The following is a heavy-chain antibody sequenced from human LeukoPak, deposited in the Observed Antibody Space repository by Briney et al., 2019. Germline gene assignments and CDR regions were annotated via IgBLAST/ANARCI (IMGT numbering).Heavy chain of an antibody. D-gene: IGHD5-24*01. CDR2: IYSGDNT. Sequence: PGGSLRLSCAASGFTVSTNYMSWVRQAPGKGLEWVSVIYSGDNTFYADSVKGRFTISRDTSKNTLYLQMNSLRAEDTAVYYCATDGGGYNYFGYWGQGTLVTVSS. CDR1: GFTVSTNY. CDR3: ATDGGGYNYFGY. J-gene: IGHJ4*02. V-gene: IGHV3-53*01.